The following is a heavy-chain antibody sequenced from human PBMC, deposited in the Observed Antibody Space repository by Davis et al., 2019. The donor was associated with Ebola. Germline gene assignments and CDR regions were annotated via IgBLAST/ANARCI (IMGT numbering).Heavy chain of an antibody. V-gene: IGHV4-34*01. D-gene: IGHD1-26*01. CDR1: GGSFSGYY. J-gene: IGHJ5*02. Sequence: MPSETLSLTCAVYGGSFSGYYWSWIRQPPGKGLEWIGEINHSGSTNYNPSLKSRVTISVDTSKNQFSLKLSSVTTADTAVYYCATYSGSLGTFDPWGHGTLVIVSA. CDR2: INHSGST. CDR3: ATYSGSLGTFDP.